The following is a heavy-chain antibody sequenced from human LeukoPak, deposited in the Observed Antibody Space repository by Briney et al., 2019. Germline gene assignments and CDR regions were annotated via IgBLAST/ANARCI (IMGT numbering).Heavy chain of an antibody. J-gene: IGHJ4*02. CDR3: AKGFNYYDSSGYYYDYFDY. V-gene: IGHV3-23*01. Sequence: EGSLRLSCAASGFTFSSYAMSWVRQAPGKGLEWVSAISGSGGSTYYADSVKGRFTISRDNSKNTLYLQMNSLRAEDTAVYYCAKGFNYYDSSGYYYDYFDYWGQGTLVTVSS. CDR2: ISGSGGST. D-gene: IGHD3-22*01. CDR1: GFTFSSYA.